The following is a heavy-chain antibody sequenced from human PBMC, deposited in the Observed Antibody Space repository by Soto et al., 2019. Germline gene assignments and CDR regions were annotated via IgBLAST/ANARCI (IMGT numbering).Heavy chain of an antibody. CDR2: LSLDGSNK. J-gene: IGHJ4*02. V-gene: IGHV3-30*04. Sequence: GGSLRLSCAASGFTFSSFVMHWVRQAPGKGLEWVAALSLDGSNKNYADSVKGRFTFSRDNSKNTVYLQMNSLRAEDTAVYYCAKDRGYYSSSWPFYRGQGTLVTVSS. CDR3: AKDRGYYSSSWPFY. D-gene: IGHD6-13*01. CDR1: GFTFSSFV.